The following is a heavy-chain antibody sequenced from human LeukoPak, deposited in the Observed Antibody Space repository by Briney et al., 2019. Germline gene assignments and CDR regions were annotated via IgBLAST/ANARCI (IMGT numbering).Heavy chain of an antibody. D-gene: IGHD3-3*01. V-gene: IGHV1-69*05. Sequence: SVKVSCKASGYTFTGYYMHWVRQAPGQGLEWIGRIIPIFGTANYAQKFQGRVTITTDESTSTAYMELSSLRSEDTAVYYCAREFKVDTGYDFWAPLYDYWGQGTLVTVSS. CDR3: AREFKVDTGYDFWAPLYDY. CDR2: IIPIFGTA. CDR1: GYTFTGYY. J-gene: IGHJ4*02.